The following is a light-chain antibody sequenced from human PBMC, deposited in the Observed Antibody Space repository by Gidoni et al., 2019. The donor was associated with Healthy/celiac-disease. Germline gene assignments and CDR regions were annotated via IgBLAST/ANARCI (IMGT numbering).Light chain of an antibody. J-gene: IGLJ2*01. CDR2: QGS. CDR3: QAWDSSPVV. V-gene: IGLV3-1*01. Sequence: SYELTQPPSVSVSPGQTASITCSGDKLGEKYACWYQQKPGQSPVLVIYQGSKRPSGIPERFSGSNSGNTATLTISGTQAMDEADYYCQAWDSSPVVFGGGTKLTVL. CDR1: KLGEKY.